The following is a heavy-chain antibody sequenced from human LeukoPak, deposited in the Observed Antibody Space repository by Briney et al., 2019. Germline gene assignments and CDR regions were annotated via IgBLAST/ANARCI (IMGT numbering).Heavy chain of an antibody. V-gene: IGHV4-34*01. Sequence: SETLSLTCAVYGGSFSGYYWSWIRQPPGKGLEWIGEINHSGSTNYNPSLKSRVTISVDTSKNQFSLKLSSVTAADTAVYYCAGAVRSYSSGWYPRSGYYFDYWGQGTLVTVSS. J-gene: IGHJ4*02. CDR2: INHSGST. CDR3: AGAVRSYSSGWYPRSGYYFDY. CDR1: GGSFSGYY. D-gene: IGHD6-19*01.